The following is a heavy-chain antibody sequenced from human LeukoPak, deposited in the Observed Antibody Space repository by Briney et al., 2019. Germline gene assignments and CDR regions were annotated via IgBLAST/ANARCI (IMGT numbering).Heavy chain of an antibody. CDR2: INHSGST. CDR1: GGSFSGYY. Sequence: SETLSLTCAVYGGSFSGYYWSWIRQPPGKGLEWIGEINHSGSTNYNPSLKSRVTISVDTSKNQFSLKLSSVTAADTAVYYCARAYCTNGVCLKFDPWGRGTLVTVSS. J-gene: IGHJ5*02. D-gene: IGHD2-8*01. CDR3: ARAYCTNGVCLKFDP. V-gene: IGHV4-34*01.